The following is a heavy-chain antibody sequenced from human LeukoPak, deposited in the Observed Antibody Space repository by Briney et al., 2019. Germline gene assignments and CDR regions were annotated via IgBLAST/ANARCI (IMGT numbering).Heavy chain of an antibody. Sequence: ASVKVSCKASGGTFSSYGISWLRQAPGQGLEWMGGIIPISGPANYAQKFQGRVTITADRSTSTDYMELRSLRYEDTAVYYCARAPREYSYGTYYFDYWGQGTLVTVSS. CDR3: ARAPREYSYGTYYFDY. CDR1: GGTFSSYG. J-gene: IGHJ4*02. D-gene: IGHD5-18*01. V-gene: IGHV1-69*06. CDR2: IIPISGPA.